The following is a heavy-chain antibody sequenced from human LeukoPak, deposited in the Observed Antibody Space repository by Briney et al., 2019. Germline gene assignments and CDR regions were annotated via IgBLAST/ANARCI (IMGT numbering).Heavy chain of an antibody. CDR1: GGTFSSYA. Sequence: GASVKVSCKASGGTFSSYAISWVRQAPGQGLEWMGGIIPVFGTANYAQKFQGRVTITADESTSTAYMELSSLRSEDTAVYYCARGWNSYSDYWGQGTLVTVSS. J-gene: IGHJ4*02. V-gene: IGHV1-69*13. CDR2: IIPVFGTA. D-gene: IGHD1/OR15-1a*01. CDR3: ARGWNSYSDY.